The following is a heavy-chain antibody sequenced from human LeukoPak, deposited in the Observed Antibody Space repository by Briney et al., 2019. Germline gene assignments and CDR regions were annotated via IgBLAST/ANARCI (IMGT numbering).Heavy chain of an antibody. CDR2: IYYSGST. CDR1: GGSFSGYY. Sequence: SETLSLTCAVYGGSFSGYYWSWIRQHPGKGLEWIGYIYYSGSTYYNPSLKSRVTISVDTSKNQFSLKLSSVTAADTAVYYCARRSYGSGSYFDYWGQGTLVTVSS. V-gene: IGHV4-31*11. CDR3: ARRSYGSGSYFDY. D-gene: IGHD3-10*01. J-gene: IGHJ4*02.